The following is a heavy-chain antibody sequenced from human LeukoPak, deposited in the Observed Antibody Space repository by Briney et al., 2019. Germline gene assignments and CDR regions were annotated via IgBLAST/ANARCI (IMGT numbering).Heavy chain of an antibody. CDR1: GFTFSTYT. D-gene: IGHD3-16*01. CDR2: ISSRSSYI. CDR3: ASSFYYDSHTGSYHYGNWLAP. J-gene: IGHJ5*02. V-gene: IGHV3-21*01. Sequence: GGSLRLSCAASGFTFSTYTMNWVRQAPGKGLEWVSSISSRSSYIYYADSVKGRFTISRDNAKNTLYLQMSSLRVEDTAVYFCASSFYYDSHTGSYHYGNWLAPWGQGTLVTVSS.